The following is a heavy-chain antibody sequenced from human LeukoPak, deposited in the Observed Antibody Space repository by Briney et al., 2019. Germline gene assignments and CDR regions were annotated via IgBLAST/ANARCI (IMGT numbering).Heavy chain of an antibody. Sequence: GESLKISCKGSGYSFTSYWIGWVRQTPGKGLEWMGIIYPGDSDTRYSPSFQSQVPISADKSISTAYLQWSRLRASDTAMYYCARYSSSWWSVWYFDYWGQGTLVTVSS. CDR3: ARYSSSWWSVWYFDY. V-gene: IGHV5-51*01. J-gene: IGHJ4*02. CDR1: GYSFTSYW. CDR2: IYPGDSDT. D-gene: IGHD6-13*01.